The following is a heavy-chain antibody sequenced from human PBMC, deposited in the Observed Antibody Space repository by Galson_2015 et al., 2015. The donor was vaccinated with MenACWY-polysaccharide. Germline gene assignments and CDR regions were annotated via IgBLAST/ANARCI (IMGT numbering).Heavy chain of an antibody. D-gene: IGHD1-26*01. Sequence: SLRLSCEASGFTFSTYWMHWVRHAPGKGLVWVSCIKSDGSSTNYADTVKGRFTISRDNAKNTLYLQMNSLRAEDAALYYCARGYSADDWGQGTLVTVSA. CDR2: IKSDGSST. V-gene: IGHV3-74*01. CDR1: GFTFSTYW. CDR3: ARGYSADD. J-gene: IGHJ4*02.